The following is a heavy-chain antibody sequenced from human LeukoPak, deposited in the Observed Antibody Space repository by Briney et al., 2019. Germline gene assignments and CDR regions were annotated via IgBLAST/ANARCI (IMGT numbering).Heavy chain of an antibody. Sequence: ASVKVSCKASGYTFTSYGISWVRQAPGQELEWMGWISAYNGNTNYAQKLQGRVTMTTDTSTSTAYMELRSLRSDDTAVYYCARSGYDDYYYYYMDVWGKGTTVTVSS. CDR2: ISAYNGNT. J-gene: IGHJ6*03. CDR1: GYTFTSYG. D-gene: IGHD5-12*01. V-gene: IGHV1-18*01. CDR3: ARSGYDDYYYYYMDV.